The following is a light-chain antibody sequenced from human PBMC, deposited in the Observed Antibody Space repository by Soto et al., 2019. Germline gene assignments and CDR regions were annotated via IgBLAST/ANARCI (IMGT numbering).Light chain of an antibody. CDR1: QGISSY. CDR2: AAS. CDR3: QQLNSYPYT. Sequence: DIQLTQSPSFLSASVGDRVTITCRASQGISSYLAGYQQKPGKAPKLLMYAASTLQSGVPSRFSGSGSGTEFTLTISSLQPEDFATYYCQQLNSYPYTFGQGTKLEIK. J-gene: IGKJ2*01. V-gene: IGKV1-9*01.